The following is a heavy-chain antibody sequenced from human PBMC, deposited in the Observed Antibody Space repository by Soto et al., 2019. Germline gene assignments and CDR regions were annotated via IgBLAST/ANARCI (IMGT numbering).Heavy chain of an antibody. J-gene: IGHJ6*02. D-gene: IGHD3-22*01. V-gene: IGHV1-18*01. CDR3: ARTFGDSSGYYDYYYYYGMDV. CDR2: ISAYNGNT. Sequence: ASVKVSCKASGYTFTSYGISWVRQAPGQGLERMGWISAYNGNTNYAQKLQGRVTMTTDTSTSTAYMERRSLRSDDTAVYYCARTFGDSSGYYDYYYYYGMDVWGQGTTVTVSS. CDR1: GYTFTSYG.